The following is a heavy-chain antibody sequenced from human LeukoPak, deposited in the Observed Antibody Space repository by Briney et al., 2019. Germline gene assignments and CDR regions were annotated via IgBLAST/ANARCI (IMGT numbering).Heavy chain of an antibody. Sequence: KPSESLSPTCTVSGGSISSRSYYWGWIRQPPGKGLEWIGSIYYSGSTYYNPSLKSRVTISVDTSKNQFSLKLSSVTAADTAVYYCATSYDSSGYYFDYWGQGTLVTVSS. CDR3: ATSYDSSGYYFDY. V-gene: IGHV4-39*01. CDR1: GGSISSRSYY. CDR2: IYYSGST. J-gene: IGHJ4*02. D-gene: IGHD3-22*01.